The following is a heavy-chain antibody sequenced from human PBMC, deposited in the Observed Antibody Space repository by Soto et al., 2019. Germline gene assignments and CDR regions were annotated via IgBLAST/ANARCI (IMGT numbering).Heavy chain of an antibody. D-gene: IGHD3-9*01. Sequence: QVQLVQAGAEVKKPGASVTFSCKASGYTCTGYYIHWVRQPPGQGLEWMGGSNTNRGDTNCAQKFQGRVTMTRDTSISTAYRELSSLRSDDTAVYYFARVPFYDNAFDIWGQGTMVTVSS. V-gene: IGHV1-2*02. J-gene: IGHJ3*02. CDR2: SNTNRGDT. CDR1: GYTCTGYY. CDR3: ARVPFYDNAFDI.